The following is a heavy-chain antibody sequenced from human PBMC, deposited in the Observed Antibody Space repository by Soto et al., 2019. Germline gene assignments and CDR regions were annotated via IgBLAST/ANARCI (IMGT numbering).Heavy chain of an antibody. Sequence: GWSLRLSCAASGFTFSSYWMHWVRQAPGKGLVWVSRINPDGSATNYADSVKGRSTISRDNAKNTLYLQMNSLRAEDTAVFYCGRGGSDSPMAPGYWGQGTLVTVSS. J-gene: IGHJ4*02. CDR2: INPDGSAT. CDR1: GFTFSSYW. CDR3: GRGGSDSPMAPGY. V-gene: IGHV3-74*01. D-gene: IGHD5-18*01.